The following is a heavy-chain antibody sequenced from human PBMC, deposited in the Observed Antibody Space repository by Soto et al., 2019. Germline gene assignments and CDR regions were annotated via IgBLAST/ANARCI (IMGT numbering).Heavy chain of an antibody. CDR3: VRDYLLTGFDP. V-gene: IGHV4-59*01. D-gene: IGHD3-9*01. J-gene: IGHJ5*02. CDR2: VYYSGST. CDR1: GGSISNYY. Sequence: SETLSLTCTVSGGSISNYYWTWVRQPPGKGLEWIGYVYYSGSTNYNHSLESRVTISIDASKNQFSLKMKSVTAADTAVYYCVRDYLLTGFDPWGQGALVTVSS.